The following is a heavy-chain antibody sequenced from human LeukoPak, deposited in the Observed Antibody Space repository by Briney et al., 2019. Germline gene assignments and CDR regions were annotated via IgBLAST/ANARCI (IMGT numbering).Heavy chain of an antibody. CDR1: GFTFSSYS. D-gene: IGHD2-15*01. CDR3: ARGYCSGGSCYSGVVDY. CDR2: ISSSSSYI. V-gene: IGHV3-21*01. J-gene: IGHJ4*02. Sequence: GGSLRLSCAASGFTFSSYSMNWVRQAPGKGLEWVSSISSSSSYIYYADSVKGRFTISRDNARNSLYLQMNSLRAEDTAVYYCARGYCSGGSCYSGVVDYWGQGTLVTVSS.